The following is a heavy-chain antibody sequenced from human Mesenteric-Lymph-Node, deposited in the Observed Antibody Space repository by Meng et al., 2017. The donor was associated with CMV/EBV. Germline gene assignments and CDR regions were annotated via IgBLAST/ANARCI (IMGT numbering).Heavy chain of an antibody. CDR2: IYYSGRT. Sequence: SETLSLTCTVSGGSISSYYWSWIRQPPGKGLEWIGYIYYSGRTNYNPSLKSRVTMSVDTSKNQFSLNLNSVTAADTAVYYCARDRGQLGEFDYWGRGTLVTVSS. CDR3: ARDRGQLGEFDY. D-gene: IGHD6-6*01. J-gene: IGHJ4*02. CDR1: GGSISSYY. V-gene: IGHV4-59*01.